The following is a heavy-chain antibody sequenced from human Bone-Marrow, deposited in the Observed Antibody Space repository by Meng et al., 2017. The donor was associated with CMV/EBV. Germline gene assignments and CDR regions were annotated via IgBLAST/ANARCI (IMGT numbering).Heavy chain of an antibody. CDR2: IYYSGST. CDR1: GGSISSYY. J-gene: IGHJ4*02. D-gene: IGHD1-20*01. V-gene: IGHV4-59*01. Sequence: SETLSLTCTVSGGSISSYYWSWIRQPPGKGLEWIGYIYYSGSTNYNPSLKSRVTISVDTSKNQFSLKLSSVTAADTAVYYCASFRYNWNFDYWGQGTLVTGSS. CDR3: ASFRYNWNFDY.